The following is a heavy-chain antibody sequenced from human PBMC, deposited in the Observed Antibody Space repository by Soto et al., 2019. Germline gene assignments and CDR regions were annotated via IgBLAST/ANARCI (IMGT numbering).Heavy chain of an antibody. CDR2: INHSGST. J-gene: IGHJ6*02. CDR1: GGPFSGYY. V-gene: IGHV4-34*01. Sequence: ASETLSLTCAVYGGPFSGYYWSWIRQPPGKGLEWIGEINHSGSTNYNPSLKSRVTISVDTSKNQFSLKLSSVTAADTAVYYCARGESSSSSYYYYGMDVWGQGTTVTVSS. D-gene: IGHD6-6*01. CDR3: ARGESSSSSYYYYGMDV.